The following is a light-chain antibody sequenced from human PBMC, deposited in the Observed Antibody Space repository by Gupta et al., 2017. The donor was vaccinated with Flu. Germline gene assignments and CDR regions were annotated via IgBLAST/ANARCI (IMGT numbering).Light chain of an antibody. Sequence: DIQMTQSPSSVSASVGDRITITCRASQGINTWLAWYQQKPRKAPELLIYAASSLQSGVPSRFSGSGSGTDFTLTITSLQPEDSATYCCQQADSFPFTFGGGTKVEIK. CDR3: QQADSFPFT. J-gene: IGKJ4*01. CDR1: QGINTW. V-gene: IGKV1-12*02. CDR2: AAS.